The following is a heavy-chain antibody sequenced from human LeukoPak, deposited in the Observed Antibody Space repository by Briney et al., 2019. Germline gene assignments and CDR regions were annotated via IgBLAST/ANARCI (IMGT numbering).Heavy chain of an antibody. CDR3: ASGTGYSSGWYYFDY. CDR1: GFTFSSYA. CDR2: ISGSGGST. Sequence: PGGSLRLSCAASGFTFSSYAMSWVRQAPGKGLEWVSAISGSGGSTYYADSVKGRFTISRDNAKNSLYLQMNSLRAEDTAVYYCASGTGYSSGWYYFDYWGQGTLVTVSS. D-gene: IGHD6-19*01. J-gene: IGHJ4*02. V-gene: IGHV3-23*01.